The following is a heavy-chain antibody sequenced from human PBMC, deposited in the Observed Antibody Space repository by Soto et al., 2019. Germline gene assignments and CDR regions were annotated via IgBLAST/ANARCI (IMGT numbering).Heavy chain of an antibody. CDR3: ARYPGTTVGGVI. V-gene: IGHV4-4*02. J-gene: IGHJ3*02. CDR2: IFHSGST. Sequence: QVQLQESGPGLVKPSGTLSLTCSLSGGSIYGSNWWSWVRQPPGKGLEWIGEIFHSGSTHYNPSLKSRVTMSVDKAKNQFSLMLSAVTAADAAVYYCARYPGTTVGGVIWGQGTMVTVSS. D-gene: IGHD3-16*01. CDR1: GGSIYGSNW.